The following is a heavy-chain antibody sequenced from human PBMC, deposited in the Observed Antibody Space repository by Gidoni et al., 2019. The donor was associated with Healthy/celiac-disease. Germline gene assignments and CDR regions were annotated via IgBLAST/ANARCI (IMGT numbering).Heavy chain of an antibody. J-gene: IGHJ4*02. D-gene: IGHD3-16*01. CDR3: TREYMITFGGVIPFDY. V-gene: IGHV3-49*05. CDR2: IRSKAYGGTT. Sequence: EVQLVESGGGLVKPGRSLRLSCTASGFTFGDYAMSWFRQAPGKGLEWVGFIRSKAYGGTTEYAASVKGRFTISRDDSKSIAYLQMNSLKTEDTAVYYCTREYMITFGGVIPFDYWGQGTLVTVSS. CDR1: GFTFGDYA.